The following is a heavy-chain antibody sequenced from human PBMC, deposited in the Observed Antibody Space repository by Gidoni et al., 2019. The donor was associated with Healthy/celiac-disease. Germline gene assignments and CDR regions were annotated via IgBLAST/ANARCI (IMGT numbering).Heavy chain of an antibody. CDR2: IYHSGST. Sequence: QVQLQESGPGLVKPSGTLSLTCAVSGGPISSSNWWSWVRQPPGKGLEWIGEIYHSGSTNYNPSLKSRVTISVDKSKNQFSLKLSSVTAADTAVYYCARVNDCSSTSCYSWFDPWGQGTLVTVSS. D-gene: IGHD2-2*01. J-gene: IGHJ5*02. CDR1: GGPISSSNW. V-gene: IGHV4-4*02. CDR3: ARVNDCSSTSCYSWFDP.